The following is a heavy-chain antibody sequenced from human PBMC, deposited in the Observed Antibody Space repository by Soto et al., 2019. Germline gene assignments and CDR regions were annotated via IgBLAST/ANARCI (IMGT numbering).Heavy chain of an antibody. J-gene: IGHJ3*02. D-gene: IGHD3-10*01. CDR2: INPNSGGT. V-gene: IGHV1-2*02. Sequence: VKVSCKASGYTFIGYYMHWVRQAPGQGLEWMGWINPNSGGTNYAQKFQGRVTMTRDTSISTAYMELSRLRSDDTAVYYCARFGSAVDAFDIWGQGTMVTVSS. CDR3: ARFGSAVDAFDI. CDR1: GYTFIGYY.